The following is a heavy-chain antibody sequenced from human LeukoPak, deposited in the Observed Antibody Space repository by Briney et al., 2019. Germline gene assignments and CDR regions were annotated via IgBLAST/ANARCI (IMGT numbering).Heavy chain of an antibody. CDR1: GFTFSSYC. J-gene: IGHJ4*02. Sequence: GGSLSLSCAASGFTFSSYCMSWLRQAPGKGLEWVANIRQDGSEKYYVDSVKGRFTISRDNAKKSLYLQMNSLRVEDTAVYYCVRGRHYSYGTLFFPYWGQGTQVTVSS. D-gene: IGHD5-18*01. V-gene: IGHV3-7*03. CDR2: IRQDGSEK. CDR3: VRGRHYSYGTLFFPY.